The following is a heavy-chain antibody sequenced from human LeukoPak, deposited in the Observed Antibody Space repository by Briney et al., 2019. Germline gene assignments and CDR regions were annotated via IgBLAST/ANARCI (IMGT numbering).Heavy chain of an antibody. CDR2: IKSKTDGGTT. CDR1: GFTFSNAW. J-gene: IGHJ4*02. D-gene: IGHD6-13*01. Sequence: GGSLRLSCVASGFTFSNAWMSWVRQAPGKGLEWVGRIKSKTDGGTTDYAAPVKGRFTISRDDSKNTLYLQMNSLKTEDTAVYYCTVIRGYINSWPLDYWGQGALVTVSS. CDR3: TVIRGYINSWPLDY. V-gene: IGHV3-15*01.